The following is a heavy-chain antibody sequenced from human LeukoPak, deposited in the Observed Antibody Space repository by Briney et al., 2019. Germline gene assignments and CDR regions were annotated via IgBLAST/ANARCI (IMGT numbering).Heavy chain of an antibody. CDR3: AKTFRYYDSSGYYYD. D-gene: IGHD3-22*01. CDR2: ISYDGSNK. J-gene: IGHJ4*02. V-gene: IGHV3-30*18. CDR1: GFTFSSYG. Sequence: PGRSLRLSCAASGFTFSSYGMHWVRQAPGKGLEWVAVISYDGSNKYYADSVKGRFTISRDNSKNTLYLQMNSLRAEDTAEYYCAKTFRYYDSSGYYYDWGQGTLVTVSS.